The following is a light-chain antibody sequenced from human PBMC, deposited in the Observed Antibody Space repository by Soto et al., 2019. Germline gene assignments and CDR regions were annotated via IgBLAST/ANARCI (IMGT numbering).Light chain of an antibody. Sequence: SYALTQPPSVSVAPGQTATISCGENNIDSRTVHWYQQKPGQAPLLVVYDNSFRPSGIPNRFSGPNSGNTATLTISRVEAGDEADYYCQVWDNVDDHIYVFGTGTKVTVL. CDR3: QVWDNVDDHIYV. CDR2: DNS. J-gene: IGLJ1*01. CDR1: NIDSRT. V-gene: IGLV3-21*02.